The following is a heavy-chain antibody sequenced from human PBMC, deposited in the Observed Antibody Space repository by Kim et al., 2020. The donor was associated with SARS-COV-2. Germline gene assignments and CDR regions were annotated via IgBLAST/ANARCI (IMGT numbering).Heavy chain of an antibody. Sequence: SETLSLTCTVSGGSISSYYWSWIRQPPGKGLEWIGYIYYSGSTNYNPSLKSRVTISVDTSKNQFSLKLSSVTAADTAVYYCARVRGSIMIFGVVIHEFDYWGQGTLVTVSS. CDR3: ARVRGSIMIFGVVIHEFDY. CDR2: IYYSGST. D-gene: IGHD3-3*01. CDR1: GGSISSYY. V-gene: IGHV4-59*13. J-gene: IGHJ4*02.